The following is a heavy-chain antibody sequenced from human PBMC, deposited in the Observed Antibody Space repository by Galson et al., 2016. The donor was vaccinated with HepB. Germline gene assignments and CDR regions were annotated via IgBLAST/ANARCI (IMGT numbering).Heavy chain of an antibody. CDR1: GDSVSGNSVA. Sequence: CAISGDSVSGNSVAWNWIRQSPSRGLEWLGRTSYRSKWYNEYAVSVKSRITITPDTSKNQFSLQLNSVTPEDTAVYYCASFRDYYYGMDVWGQGTTVSVSS. CDR3: ASFRDYYYGMDV. J-gene: IGHJ6*02. V-gene: IGHV6-1*01. CDR2: TSYRSKWYN.